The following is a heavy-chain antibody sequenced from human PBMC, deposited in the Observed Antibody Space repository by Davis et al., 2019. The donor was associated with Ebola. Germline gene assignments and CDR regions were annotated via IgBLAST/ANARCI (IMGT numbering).Heavy chain of an antibody. Sequence: AASVKVSCEASGYTFTDNYINWVRQAPGQGLEWMGWLNPNNGVTNYGQKFQGRVTMTRDTSITTAYMEVSRLGSDDTAVYYWARDPLHIMSIGVWGDFDYWGQGTLVTVSS. D-gene: IGHD3/OR15-3a*01. V-gene: IGHV1-2*02. CDR3: ARDPLHIMSIGVWGDFDY. CDR1: GYTFTDNY. CDR2: LNPNNGVT. J-gene: IGHJ4*02.